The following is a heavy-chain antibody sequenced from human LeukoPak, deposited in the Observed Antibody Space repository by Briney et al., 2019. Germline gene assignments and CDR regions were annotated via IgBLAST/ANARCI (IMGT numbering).Heavy chain of an antibody. D-gene: IGHD4-17*01. Sequence: SETLSLTCAVYGGSFSGYYWSWIRQPPGKGLEWIGEINHSGSTNYNPSLKSRVTISVDTSKNQFSLKLSSVTAADTAVYYCATDSHDYGDYGSDYYFDYWGQGTLVTVSS. CDR2: INHSGST. J-gene: IGHJ4*02. V-gene: IGHV4-34*01. CDR1: GGSFSGYY. CDR3: ATDSHDYGDYGSDYYFDY.